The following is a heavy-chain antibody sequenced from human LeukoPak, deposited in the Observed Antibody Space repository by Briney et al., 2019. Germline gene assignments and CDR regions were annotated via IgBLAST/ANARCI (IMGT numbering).Heavy chain of an antibody. CDR2: IYYSGST. V-gene: IGHV4-39*07. CDR1: GGSIRSSNYY. D-gene: IGHD6-19*01. Sequence: ASETLSLTCTVSGGSIRSSNYYWGWIRQPPGKGLEWIGSIYYSGSTYNNPSLKSRVTMSVDTPKNQFSLKLSSVTAADTAVYYCARANRGWPFDYWGQGTLVTVSS. J-gene: IGHJ4*02. CDR3: ARANRGWPFDY.